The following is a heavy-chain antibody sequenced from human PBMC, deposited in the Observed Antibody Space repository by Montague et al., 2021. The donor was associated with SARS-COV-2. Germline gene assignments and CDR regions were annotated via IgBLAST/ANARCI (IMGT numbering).Heavy chain of an antibody. CDR3: AGPRKSYAAADSSFDY. CDR2: ISYDGSNK. D-gene: IGHD3-22*01. Sequence: SLRLSCAASGFTFSSYAMHWVRQAPGKGLEWVAVISYDGSNKYYADSVKGRFTISRDNSKNTLYLQMNSLRAEDTAVYYCAGPRKSYAAADSSFDYWGQGTLVTVSS. J-gene: IGHJ4*02. CDR1: GFTFSSYA. V-gene: IGHV3-30-3*01.